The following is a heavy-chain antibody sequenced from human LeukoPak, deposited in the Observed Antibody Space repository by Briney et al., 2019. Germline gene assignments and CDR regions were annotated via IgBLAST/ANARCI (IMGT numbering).Heavy chain of an antibody. J-gene: IGHJ4*02. V-gene: IGHV3-7*01. CDR2: INQDGSGK. D-gene: IGHD3-10*01. CDR3: ARGGHRQKEF. Sequence: GVSLRLSCAASGFTFSNYWMTWVRQSPGKGLEWVAIINQDGSGKYYVDSVKGRFTISRDNAKDSLYLQMSSLRAEDTAVYYCARGGHRQKEFWGQGTLVTVSS. CDR1: GFTFSNYW.